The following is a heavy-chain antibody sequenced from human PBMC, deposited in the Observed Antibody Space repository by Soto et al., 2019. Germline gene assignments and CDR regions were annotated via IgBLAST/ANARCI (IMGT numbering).Heavy chain of an antibody. CDR2: IYHSGST. Sequence: SETLSLTCAVSGGSISSSNWWSWVRQPPGKGLEWIGEIYHSGSTNYNPSLKSRVTISADKSKNQFSLKLSSVTAADTAVYYCARDPSSGWYCYYGMDVWGQGTTVTVSS. J-gene: IGHJ6*02. CDR1: GGSISSSNW. CDR3: ARDPSSGWYCYYGMDV. V-gene: IGHV4-4*02. D-gene: IGHD6-19*01.